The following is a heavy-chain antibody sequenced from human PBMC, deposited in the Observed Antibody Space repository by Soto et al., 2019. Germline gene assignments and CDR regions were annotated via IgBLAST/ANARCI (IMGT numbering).Heavy chain of an antibody. J-gene: IGHJ4*02. V-gene: IGHV3-11*04. CDR3: AREFSPVRYFDWYRPRQFDY. D-gene: IGHD3-9*01. CDR2: ISSSGSTI. CDR1: GFTFSDYY. Sequence: PGGSLRLSCAASGFTFSDYYMSWIRQAPGKGLEWVSYISSSGSTIYYADSVKGRFTISRDNAKNSLYLQMNSLRAEDTAVYYCAREFSPVRYFDWYRPRQFDYWGQGTLVTVSS.